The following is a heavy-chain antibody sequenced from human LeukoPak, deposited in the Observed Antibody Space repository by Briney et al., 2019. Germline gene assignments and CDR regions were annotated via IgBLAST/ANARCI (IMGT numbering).Heavy chain of an antibody. J-gene: IGHJ3*02. D-gene: IGHD3-22*01. CDR3: ARGPYSYDSSGAFDI. CDR2: IYYSGST. Sequence: SETLSLTCTVSGGSISSYYWSWIRQPPGRGLEWIGYIYYSGSTNYNPSLKSRVTISVDTSKNQFSLKLSSVTAADTAVYYCARGPYSYDSSGAFDIWGQGTMVTVSS. CDR1: GGSISSYY. V-gene: IGHV4-59*01.